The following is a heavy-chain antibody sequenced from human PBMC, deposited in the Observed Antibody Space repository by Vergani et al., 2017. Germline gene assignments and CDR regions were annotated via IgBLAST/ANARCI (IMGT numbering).Heavy chain of an antibody. CDR1: GFTFSSYA. Sequence: QVQLVESGGGVVQPGRSLRLSCAASGFTFSSYAMHWVRQAPGKGLEWVAVISYDGSNKYYADSVKGRFTISRDNSKNTLYLQMNSLRAEDTAVYYCARDGGKTTSNYYYYYYMDVWGKGTTVTVSS. D-gene: IGHD4-17*01. V-gene: IGHV3-30-3*01. CDR3: ARDGGKTTSNYYYYYYMDV. J-gene: IGHJ6*03. CDR2: ISYDGSNK.